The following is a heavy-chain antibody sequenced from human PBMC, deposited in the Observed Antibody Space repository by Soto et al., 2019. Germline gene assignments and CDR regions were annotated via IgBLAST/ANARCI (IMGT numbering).Heavy chain of an antibody. D-gene: IGHD5-18*01. CDR3: AINLATADGCDI. J-gene: IGHJ3*02. CDR1: GYTFTSYD. CDR2: MNPNSGNT. V-gene: IGHV1-8*02. Sequence: ASVKVSCKASGYTFTSYDINWVRQATGQGLEWMGLMNPNSGNTGYAQKFQGRVTMTMNTSISTAYMELSSLRSEDTAVYYCAINLATADGCDIWGQGTMVTVPS.